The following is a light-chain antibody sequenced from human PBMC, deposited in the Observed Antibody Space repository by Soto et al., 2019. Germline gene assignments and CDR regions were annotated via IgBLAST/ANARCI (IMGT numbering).Light chain of an antibody. CDR2: DAS. V-gene: IGKV3-20*01. CDR3: QQYGSSLFT. CDR1: QSVSSSY. Sequence: EIVLTQSPGTLSLSPGERATLSGRASQSVSSSYSAWYQQKPGQAPRLLIYDASSRATGIPDRFSGSGSGTDFTLTISRLEPEDFAVYYCQQYGSSLFTFGPGTKVDIK. J-gene: IGKJ3*01.